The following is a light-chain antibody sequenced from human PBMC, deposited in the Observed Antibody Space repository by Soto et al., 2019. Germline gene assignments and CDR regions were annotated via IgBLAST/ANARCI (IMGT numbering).Light chain of an antibody. Sequence: DIQMTQSPSALSASVGDRVTITCRASQTISMYLNWYQQKPGKAPKLLIYAASTLQSGVPSRFSGSGSGTDFTLTISSLQPEDFATYYCQQSLGIPYTFGQGTRLEIK. CDR1: QTISMY. V-gene: IGKV1-39*01. CDR2: AAS. CDR3: QQSLGIPYT. J-gene: IGKJ2*01.